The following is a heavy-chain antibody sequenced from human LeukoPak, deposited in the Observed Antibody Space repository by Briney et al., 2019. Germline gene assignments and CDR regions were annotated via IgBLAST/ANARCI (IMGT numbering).Heavy chain of an antibody. CDR2: ISYDGSNK. CDR3: ARDRDCSGGSCYSGLYFDY. CDR1: GFTFSSYG. D-gene: IGHD2-15*01. J-gene: IGHJ4*02. V-gene: IGHV3-30*03. Sequence: GRSLRLSCAASGFTFSSYGMHWVRQAPGKGLEWVAVISYDGSNKYYADSVKGRFTISRDNSKNTLYLQMNSLRAEDTAVYYCARDRDCSGGSCYSGLYFDYWGQGTLVTVSS.